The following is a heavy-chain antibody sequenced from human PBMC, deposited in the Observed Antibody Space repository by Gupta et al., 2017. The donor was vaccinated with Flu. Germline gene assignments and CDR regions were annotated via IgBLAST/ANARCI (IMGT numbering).Heavy chain of an antibody. Sequence: QVQLVQSGAEVKKPGASVKVSCKASGYTFTSDGISWVRQAPGQGLEWMGWISAYNGNTNYAQKLQGRVTMTTDTSTSTAYMELRSLRSDDTAVYYCARDLLVAVAGTFADYWGQGTLVTVSS. CDR3: ARDLLVAVAGTFADY. D-gene: IGHD6-19*01. J-gene: IGHJ4*02. V-gene: IGHV1-18*01. CDR2: ISAYNGNT. CDR1: GYTFTSDG.